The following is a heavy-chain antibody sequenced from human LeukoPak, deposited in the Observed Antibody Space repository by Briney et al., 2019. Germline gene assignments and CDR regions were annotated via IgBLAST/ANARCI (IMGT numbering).Heavy chain of an antibody. D-gene: IGHD6-13*01. CDR3: ARQIKEYNSSWYPLLLYFDY. CDR1: GGSISSGSYY. Sequence: SETLSLTCTVSGGSISSGSYYWGWIRQPPGKGLEWIGSIYYSGSTYYNPSLKSRVTISVDTSKNQFSLKLSSVTAADTAVYSCARQIKEYNSSWYPLLLYFDYWGQGTLVTVSS. V-gene: IGHV4-39*01. CDR2: IYYSGST. J-gene: IGHJ4*02.